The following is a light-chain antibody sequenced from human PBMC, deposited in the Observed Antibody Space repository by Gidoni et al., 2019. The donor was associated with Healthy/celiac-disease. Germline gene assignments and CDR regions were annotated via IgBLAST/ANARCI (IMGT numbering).Light chain of an antibody. CDR2: DAS. V-gene: IGKV3-11*01. CDR3: QQRSNLPWT. J-gene: IGKJ1*01. CDR1: QSVSGY. Sequence: EIVLTQSPATLSLSPGERATLSCRASQSVSGYLAWYQKKPGQAPRLLIYDASKRATGSQARFSCSGSGTDFTLTISSLEPEDFAVYYCQQRSNLPWTFGQGTKVEIK.